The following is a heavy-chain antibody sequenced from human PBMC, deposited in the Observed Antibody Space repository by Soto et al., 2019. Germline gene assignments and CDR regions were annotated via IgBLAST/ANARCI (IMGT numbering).Heavy chain of an antibody. CDR2: IYYSGST. D-gene: IGHD6-19*01. J-gene: IGHJ6*02. V-gene: IGHV4-59*01. CDR1: GGSISRYY. Sequence: SETLSLTCTVSGGSISRYYWSWIRQPPGKGLEWIGDIYYSGSTNYNPSLKSRVTISVDTSKNQFSLKLSSVTAADTAVYYCARGIEGWYQGRYYYGMDVWGQGTTVTVSS. CDR3: ARGIEGWYQGRYYYGMDV.